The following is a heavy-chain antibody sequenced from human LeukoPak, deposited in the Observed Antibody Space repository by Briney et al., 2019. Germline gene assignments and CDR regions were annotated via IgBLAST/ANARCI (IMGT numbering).Heavy chain of an antibody. D-gene: IGHD2-2*02. J-gene: IGHJ5*02. CDR2: ISGGGGST. V-gene: IGHV3-23*01. CDR1: GSTFSSYA. Sequence: PGGSLRLSCAASGSTFSSYAMSWVRQAPGKGLEWVSAISGGGGSTYYADSVKGRFTISRDNSKNTLYLQMNSLRAEDTAVYYCAKAGSSTSCYRNWFDPWGQGTLVTVSS. CDR3: AKAGSSTSCYRNWFDP.